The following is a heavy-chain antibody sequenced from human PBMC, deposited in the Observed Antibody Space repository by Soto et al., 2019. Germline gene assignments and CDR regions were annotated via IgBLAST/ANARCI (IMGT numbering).Heavy chain of an antibody. Sequence: QVQLVQSGAEVKKPGASVKVSCKASGYTFTSYDINWVRQATGQGLEWMGWMNPNSGNTGYAQKFQGRVTMTRNTSISTSYMELSSLRSEDTAVYYCATSVVVDGYFDYWGQGTLVTVSS. D-gene: IGHD2-15*01. J-gene: IGHJ4*02. CDR1: GYTFTSYD. V-gene: IGHV1-8*01. CDR2: MNPNSGNT. CDR3: ATSVVVDGYFDY.